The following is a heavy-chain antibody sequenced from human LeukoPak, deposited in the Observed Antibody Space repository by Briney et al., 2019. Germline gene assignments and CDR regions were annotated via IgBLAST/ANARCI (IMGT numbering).Heavy chain of an antibody. CDR3: ARRLFTMVRVSHRGNQNDAFDI. D-gene: IGHD3-10*01. J-gene: IGHJ3*02. V-gene: IGHV5-51*01. CDR1: GYGFTSYW. CDR2: IYPGDSDT. Sequence: GESLKISCKGSGYGFTSYWIGWVRQMPGKGLEWMGIIYPGDSDTRYSPSFQGQVTISADKSISTAYLQWSSLKAPDTAMYYCARRLFTMVRVSHRGNQNDAFDIWGQGTMVTVSS.